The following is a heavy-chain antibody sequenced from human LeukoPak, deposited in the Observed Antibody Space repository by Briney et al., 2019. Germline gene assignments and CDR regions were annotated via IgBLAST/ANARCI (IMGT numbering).Heavy chain of an antibody. CDR3: AKSNDGIVVVPAAAYRH. D-gene: IGHD2-2*01. CDR2: VSYDGSNK. Sequence: GRSLRLSCAASGFTFSSYGMHWVRQPPGKGLEWVAVVSYDGSNKYYADSVKGRFTISRDNSKNTLYLQMSGLRAEDTAVYYCAKSNDGIVVVPAAAYRHWGQGTLVTVSS. V-gene: IGHV3-30*18. J-gene: IGHJ4*02. CDR1: GFTFSSYG.